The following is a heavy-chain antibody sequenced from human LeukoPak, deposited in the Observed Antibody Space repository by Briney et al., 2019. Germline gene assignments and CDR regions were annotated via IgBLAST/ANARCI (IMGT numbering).Heavy chain of an antibody. CDR3: ARGKITAPDHHRFDP. J-gene: IGHJ5*02. D-gene: IGHD3-16*01. CDR1: GGTFSSYT. Sequence: ASVKVSCKASGGTFSSYTINWVRQAPGQGLEWMGGIIPILDTANYAQKFQGRVTITADESTSTAYMELSSLRSEDTAVYYCARGKITAPDHHRFDPWGQGTLVTVSS. V-gene: IGHV1-69*13. CDR2: IIPILDTA.